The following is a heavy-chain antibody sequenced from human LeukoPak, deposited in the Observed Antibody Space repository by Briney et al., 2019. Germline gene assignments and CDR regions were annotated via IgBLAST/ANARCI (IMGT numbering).Heavy chain of an antibody. V-gene: IGHV3-48*04. J-gene: IGHJ4*02. CDR2: ISSSGSTI. Sequence: GGSLRLSCAASGFTFSSYSMNWVRQAPGKGLEWVSYISSSGSTIYYADSVKGRFTISRDNAKNSLYLQMNSLRAEDTAVYYCARGGRSSGYYLFDYWGQGTLVTVSS. CDR3: ARGGRSSGYYLFDY. D-gene: IGHD3-22*01. CDR1: GFTFSSYS.